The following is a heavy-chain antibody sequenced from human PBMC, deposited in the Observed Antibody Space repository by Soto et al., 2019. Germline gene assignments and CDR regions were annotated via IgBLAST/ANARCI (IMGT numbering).Heavy chain of an antibody. V-gene: IGHV3-23*01. CDR3: ANTPYYDFWSGFEYFQH. D-gene: IGHD3-3*01. CDR1: VFTFSSYA. J-gene: IGHJ1*01. Sequence: WGSLRVSCASSVFTFSSYAMSWVRQAPGKGLDWVSAISGSGGSTYYADSVKGRFTISIDNSKNTLYPQMNSLRAEDTAVYYCANTPYYDFWSGFEYFQHWGQGTMVTVSS. CDR2: ISGSGGST.